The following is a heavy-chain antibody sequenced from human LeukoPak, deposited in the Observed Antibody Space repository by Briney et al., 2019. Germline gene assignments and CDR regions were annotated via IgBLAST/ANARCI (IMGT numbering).Heavy chain of an antibody. Sequence: SVKVSCTASGGTFSSNAISLVRHAPGQGLEWMGGIIPIFGTANNAQKFSGRVTITTDEYTSTAYMELSSQRSEYTAVYYCVSAGYNWNYCFDYWGQGTLVTVSS. D-gene: IGHD1-7*01. V-gene: IGHV1-69*05. J-gene: IGHJ4*02. CDR2: IIPIFGTA. CDR3: VSAGYNWNYCFDY. CDR1: GGTFSSNA.